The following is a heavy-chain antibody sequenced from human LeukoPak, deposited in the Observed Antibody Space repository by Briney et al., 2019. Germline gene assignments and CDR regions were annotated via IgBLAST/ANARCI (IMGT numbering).Heavy chain of an antibody. D-gene: IGHD6-13*01. Sequence: GGSLRLSCAASGFTFSSYAMHWFRQAPGKGLEWVAVISYDGSNKYYADSVKGRFTISRDNSKNTLYLQMNSLRAEDTAVYYCARELIAAAADWGQGTLVTVSS. J-gene: IGHJ4*02. CDR3: ARELIAAAAD. CDR1: GFTFSSYA. CDR2: ISYDGSNK. V-gene: IGHV3-30*04.